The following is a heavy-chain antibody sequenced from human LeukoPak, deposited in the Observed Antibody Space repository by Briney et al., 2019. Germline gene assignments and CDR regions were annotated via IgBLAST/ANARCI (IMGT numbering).Heavy chain of an antibody. J-gene: IGHJ4*02. Sequence: PSETLSLTCTVSGGSISSYYWSWIRQPPGKGLEWIGYILTSGSTNYNPSLKSRVTISVDTSKNQFSLKLSSVTAADTAVYYCARNGGDAYNTFDYWGQGTLVTVSS. CDR2: ILTSGST. D-gene: IGHD5-24*01. V-gene: IGHV4-4*09. CDR3: ARNGGDAYNTFDY. CDR1: GGSISSYY.